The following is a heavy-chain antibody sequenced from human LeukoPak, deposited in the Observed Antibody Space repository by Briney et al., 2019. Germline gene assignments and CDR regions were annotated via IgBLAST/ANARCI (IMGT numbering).Heavy chain of an antibody. CDR1: GYTFTSYY. V-gene: IGHV1-46*01. J-gene: IGHJ4*02. Sequence: GASVKVPCKASGYTFTSYYMHWVRQAPGQGLEWMGIINPSGGSTSYAQKFQGRVTMTRDTSTSTVYMELSSLRSEDTAVYYCARARDYYGSGSYNQFDYWGQGTLVTVSS. D-gene: IGHD3-10*01. CDR2: INPSGGST. CDR3: ARARDYYGSGSYNQFDY.